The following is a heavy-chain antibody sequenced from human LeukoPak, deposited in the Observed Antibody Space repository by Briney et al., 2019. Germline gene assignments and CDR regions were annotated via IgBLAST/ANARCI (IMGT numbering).Heavy chain of an antibody. D-gene: IGHD3-10*01. CDR2: ISNSGST. CDR1: DGPIRSHY. J-gene: IGHJ6*03. V-gene: IGHV4-59*11. Sequence: SDTLSLTCTVSDGPIRSHYWTWIRQSPIKGLEWIGDISNSGSTKYNPSLRSRVSISIDTSRSQFSLRMTSVTAADTAVYYCGRDALVGFLSYYYIDVWGKGITVTVSS. CDR3: GRDALVGFLSYYYIDV.